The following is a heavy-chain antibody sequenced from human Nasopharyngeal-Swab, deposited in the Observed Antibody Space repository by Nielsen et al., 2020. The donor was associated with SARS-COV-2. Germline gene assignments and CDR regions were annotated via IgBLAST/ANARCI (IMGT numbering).Heavy chain of an antibody. Sequence: RQAPGKGLEWVSGLIENGVDTYYAESVKGRFTVSRDNSRNTLYLQMNSLRAEDTAVYYCARSEYSSSHWGQGTLVTVSS. CDR2: LIENGVDT. V-gene: IGHV3-23*01. J-gene: IGHJ4*02. CDR3: ARSEYSSSH. D-gene: IGHD6-6*01.